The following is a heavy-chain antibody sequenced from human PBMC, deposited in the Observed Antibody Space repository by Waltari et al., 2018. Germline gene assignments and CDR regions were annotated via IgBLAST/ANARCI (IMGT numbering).Heavy chain of an antibody. Sequence: QVQLVESGGGVVQSGRSLRLSWADSGFSLSNYAVDWARQAPGKGLEWVGVTSPDGFNKYYADSVQGRFTISRDRSLQMSALRSEDTAVYYCARGGSDRAPLDYWGRGTLVTVSS. CDR2: TSPDGFNK. V-gene: IGHV3-30*15. CDR1: GFSLSNYA. CDR3: ARGGSDRAPLDY. J-gene: IGHJ4*02. D-gene: IGHD1-1*01.